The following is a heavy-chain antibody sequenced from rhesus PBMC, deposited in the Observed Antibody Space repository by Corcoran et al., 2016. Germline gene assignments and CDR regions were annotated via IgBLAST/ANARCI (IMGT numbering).Heavy chain of an antibody. V-gene: IGHV3-136*01. D-gene: IGHD4-17*01. CDR1: GFTFNRYD. CDR3: TRRVTAGNYRNNYFDH. Sequence: EVQLVESGGGLVQPGRSLRLSCTAPGFTFNRYDMSWVRQAPGKGLEWVSCIIYIGKTMYYAYSVKGLFTISRDNSKNALSLQMSSLRAEDTAVYYCTRRVTAGNYRNNYFDHWGQGVLVTVSS. J-gene: IGHJ4*01. CDR2: IIYIGKTM.